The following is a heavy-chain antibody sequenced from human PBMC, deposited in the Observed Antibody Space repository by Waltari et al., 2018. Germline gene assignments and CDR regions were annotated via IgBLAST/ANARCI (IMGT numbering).Heavy chain of an antibody. V-gene: IGHV4-38-2*01. CDR3: ASPAYCSGGSCYEDY. D-gene: IGHD2-15*01. CDR1: GYSIRSGYY. Sequence: QVQLQESGPGLVKPSETLSLTCAVSGYSIRSGYYWGGIRQPPGKGLEWIGSIYHSGSTYYNPSLKSRVTISVDTSKNQFSLKLSSVTAADTAVYYCASPAYCSGGSCYEDYWGQGTLVTVSS. J-gene: IGHJ4*02. CDR2: IYHSGST.